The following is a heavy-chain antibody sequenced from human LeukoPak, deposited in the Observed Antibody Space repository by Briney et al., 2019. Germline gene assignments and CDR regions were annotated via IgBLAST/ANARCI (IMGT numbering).Heavy chain of an antibody. CDR2: ISSSRDI. J-gene: IGHJ4*02. Sequence: GGSLRLSCAASGFTFSSYKMNWVRQAPGKGLEWVSSISSSRDIYYADSVQGRFPISRDNAKNSLYLQMSSLRAEDTAVYYCARADSYYYDNSGYSDYWGQGTLVTVSS. CDR1: GFTFSSYK. V-gene: IGHV3-21*01. D-gene: IGHD3-22*01. CDR3: ARADSYYYDNSGYSDY.